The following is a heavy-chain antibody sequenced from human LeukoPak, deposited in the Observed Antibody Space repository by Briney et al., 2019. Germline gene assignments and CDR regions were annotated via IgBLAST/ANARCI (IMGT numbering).Heavy chain of an antibody. CDR2: IYYSGST. D-gene: IGHD6-13*01. J-gene: IGHJ6*02. CDR1: GGSISSGDYY. Sequence: SETLSLTCTVSGGSISSGDYYWSWIRQPPGKGLEWIGYIYYSGSTYYNPSLKSRVTISVDTFKNQFSLKLSSVTAADTAVYYCARDFSSSWSYGMDVWGQGTTVTVSS. CDR3: ARDFSSSWSYGMDV. V-gene: IGHV4-30-4*01.